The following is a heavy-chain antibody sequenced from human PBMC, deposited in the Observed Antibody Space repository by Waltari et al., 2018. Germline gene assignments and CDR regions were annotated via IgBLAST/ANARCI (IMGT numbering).Heavy chain of an antibody. CDR2: MRGSGGST. CDR3: ARGKSSGRDY. D-gene: IGHD6-19*01. J-gene: IGHJ4*02. V-gene: IGHV3-23*01. CDR1: GFTFSSYA. Sequence: EVQLLESGGGLVQPGGSLRLSCAASGFTFSSYAMSWARQAPGKGLEGVSGMRGSGGSTYYADCVKGRFTISRDNSKNTLYLQMNSLRAEDTAVYYCARGKSSGRDYWGQGTLVTVSS.